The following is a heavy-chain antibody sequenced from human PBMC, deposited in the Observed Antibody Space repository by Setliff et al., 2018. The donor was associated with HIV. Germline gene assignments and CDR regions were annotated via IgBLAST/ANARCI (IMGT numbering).Heavy chain of an antibody. Sequence: SETLSLTCTVSGGSISSGGYYWNWIRQHPGKGLEWIGFIHYSGTTYFNPSLKSRVTISVDTSKNQFSLKLSSVTAADTAVYYCVRGFYGSIAAASDFDCWGQGTLVTVSS. V-gene: IGHV4-31*03. CDR3: VRGFYGSIAAASDFDC. CDR2: IHYSGTT. D-gene: IGHD6-13*01. J-gene: IGHJ4*02. CDR1: GGSISSGGYY.